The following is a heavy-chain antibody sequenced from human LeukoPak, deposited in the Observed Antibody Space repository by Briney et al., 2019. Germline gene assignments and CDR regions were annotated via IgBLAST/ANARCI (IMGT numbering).Heavy chain of an antibody. J-gene: IGHJ5*02. Sequence: GGSLRLSCAASGFTFSSYWMHWVRQVPGKGLVWVSRINSDGSSTSYADSVKGRFTISRDNAKNTLYLQMNSLRVEDTAVYYCASSASHNWFDPWGQGTLVTVSS. D-gene: IGHD2-2*01. V-gene: IGHV3-74*01. CDR3: ASSASHNWFDP. CDR2: INSDGSST. CDR1: GFTFSSYW.